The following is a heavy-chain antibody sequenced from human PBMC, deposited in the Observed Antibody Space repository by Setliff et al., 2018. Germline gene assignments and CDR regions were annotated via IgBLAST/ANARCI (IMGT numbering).Heavy chain of an antibody. Sequence: GESLKISCAASGFTFSSYAMTWVRQAPGKGLEWVSGISGYGSSTYYADSVKGRSTISRENSQNTMYLQMNSLRAEDTAVYYCIRDTSGRDAFDIWGQGTMVTVS. CDR1: GFTFSSYA. J-gene: IGHJ3*02. CDR2: ISGYGSST. V-gene: IGHV3-23*01. CDR3: IRDTSGRDAFDI. D-gene: IGHD6-19*01.